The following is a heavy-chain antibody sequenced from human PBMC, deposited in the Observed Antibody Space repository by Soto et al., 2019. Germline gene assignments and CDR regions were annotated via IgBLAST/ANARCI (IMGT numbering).Heavy chain of an antibody. J-gene: IGHJ3*02. CDR1: GFTFSNAW. CDR2: IKSKTDGGTT. D-gene: IGHD3-3*01. CDR3: TTDPSATIFGVDIRAFDI. V-gene: IGHV3-15*07. Sequence: EVQLVASGGGLVKPGGSLRLSCAASGFTFSNAWMNWVRQAPGKGLEWVGRIKSKTDGGTTDYAAPVKGRFTIPRVDSNNTLYLQMNSLKTEAKAVYSCTTDPSATIFGVDIRAFDIWGQGTMFTVSS.